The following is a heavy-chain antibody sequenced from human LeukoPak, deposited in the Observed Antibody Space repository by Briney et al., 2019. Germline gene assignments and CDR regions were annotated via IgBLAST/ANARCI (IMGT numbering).Heavy chain of an antibody. CDR2: INHSGST. CDR1: GGSFSGYY. J-gene: IGHJ6*03. Sequence: SETLSLTCAVYGGSFSGYYWSWIRQPPGKGLEWIGEINHSGSTNYNPSLKSRVAISVDTSKNQFSLKLSSVTAADTAVYYCASQTDYGDYAAYYYYYYMDVWGKGTTVTVSS. V-gene: IGHV4-34*01. D-gene: IGHD4-17*01. CDR3: ASQTDYGDYAAYYYYYYMDV.